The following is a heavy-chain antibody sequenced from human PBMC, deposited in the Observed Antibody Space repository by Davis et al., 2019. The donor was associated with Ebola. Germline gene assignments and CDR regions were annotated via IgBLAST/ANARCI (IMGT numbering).Heavy chain of an antibody. V-gene: IGHV4-59*05. J-gene: IGHJ4*02. D-gene: IGHD6-13*01. CDR2: IYYSGST. CDR3: ARQAAAYDY. Sequence: SETLSLTCTVSGGSISSYYWSWIRQPPGKGLEWIGSIYYSGSTYYNPSLKSRVTISVDTSKNQFSLKLSSVTAADTAVYYCARQAAAYDYWGQGTLVTVSS. CDR1: GGSISSYY.